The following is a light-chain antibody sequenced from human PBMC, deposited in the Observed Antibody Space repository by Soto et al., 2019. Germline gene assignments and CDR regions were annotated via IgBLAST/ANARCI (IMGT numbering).Light chain of an antibody. CDR3: YSAADNSRV. Sequence: SYELTQPSSGSVSPGQTARIPCSGDILTKRYGRWFQQKPGQAPLLLIYKDTELASGIPERFYGSSSGTTVTLTITGAQVEDAADYYCYSAADNSRVFGGGTKLNVL. V-gene: IGLV3-27*01. CDR2: KDT. CDR1: ILTKRY. J-gene: IGLJ3*02.